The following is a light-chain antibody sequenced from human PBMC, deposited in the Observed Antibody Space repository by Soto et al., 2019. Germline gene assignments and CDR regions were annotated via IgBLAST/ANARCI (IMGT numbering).Light chain of an antibody. J-gene: IGLJ1*01. CDR2: DVS. CDR1: SSDVGGYSY. Sequence: QSVLTQPPSASGSPGQSVTISCTGTSSDVGGYSYVSWYQHYPGKAPKLIISDVSNRPSGISNRFSGSKSGDTASLTISGLQAEDEADYYCSAFTGISYAFGTGTKVTVL. V-gene: IGLV2-14*03. CDR3: SAFTGISYA.